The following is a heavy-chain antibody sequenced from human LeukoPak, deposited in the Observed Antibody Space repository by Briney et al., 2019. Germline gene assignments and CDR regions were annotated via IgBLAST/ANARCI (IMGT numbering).Heavy chain of an antibody. V-gene: IGHV4-30-2*01. J-gene: IGHJ4*02. Sequence: PSQTLSLTCTVSGGSISSGGYYWSWIRQPPGKGLEWIGYIYHSGSTYYNPSLKSRVTISVDRSKNQFSLKLSSVTAADTAVYYCARGALVGIAVAAHTRWFDYWGQGTLFTVSS. CDR1: GGSISSGGYY. D-gene: IGHD6-19*01. CDR3: ARGALVGIAVAAHTRWFDY. CDR2: IYHSGST.